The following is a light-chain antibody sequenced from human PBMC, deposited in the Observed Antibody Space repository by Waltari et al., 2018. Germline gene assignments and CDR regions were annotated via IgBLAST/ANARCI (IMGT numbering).Light chain of an antibody. CDR1: SSDVGGYNY. CDR3: SSYTSSSTQV. Sequence: QSALTQPASVSGSPGQSITISCTGTSSDVGGYNYVSWYQQHPGKAPKLMIYEVSNRPSGVSNRFSVSKSGHTASLTISGLQAEDEADYYCSSYTSSSTQVFGGGTKLTVL. J-gene: IGLJ3*02. V-gene: IGLV2-14*01. CDR2: EVS.